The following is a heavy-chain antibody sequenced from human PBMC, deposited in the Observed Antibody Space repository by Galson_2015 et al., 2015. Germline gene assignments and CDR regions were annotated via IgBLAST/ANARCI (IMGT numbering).Heavy chain of an antibody. D-gene: IGHD2-15*01. Sequence: SVKVSCKVSGYTLTELSMHWVRQSPGKGLEWKVGSVPEDGETIDAHKFQGRVTMTEETSIYTAYMRLSSLRSEETAVYYCVSRCYVNDAFDIWCQGTMVTVSS. J-gene: IGHJ3*02. CDR1: GYTLTELS. CDR3: VSRCYVNDAFDI. CDR2: SVPEDGET. V-gene: IGHV1-24*01.